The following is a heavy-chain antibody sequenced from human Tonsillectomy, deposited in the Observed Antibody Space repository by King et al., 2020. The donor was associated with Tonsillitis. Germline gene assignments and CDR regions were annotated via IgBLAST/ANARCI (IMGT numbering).Heavy chain of an antibody. CDR2: ISEDGGST. V-gene: IGHV3-43*02. J-gene: IGHJ3*02. Sequence: VQLVESGGGVVQPGGSLRLSCAASGFTFDDYAMHWVRHAPGKGLEWVSVISEDGGSTYYADSVKGRFTISRGNTKNSLYLQMNSLRTEDTALYYCAKGIKDGGYDLGAFDSWGQGTMVTVSS. CDR3: AKGIKDGGYDLGAFDS. D-gene: IGHD5-12*01. CDR1: GFTFDDYA.